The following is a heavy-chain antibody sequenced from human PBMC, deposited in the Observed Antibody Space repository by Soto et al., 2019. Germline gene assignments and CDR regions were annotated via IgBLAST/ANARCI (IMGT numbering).Heavy chain of an antibody. V-gene: IGHV3-15*07. D-gene: IGHD3-9*01. J-gene: IGHJ4*02. Sequence: GGSLRLSCAASGFTFSNAWMNWVRQAPGKGLEWVGRIKSKTDGGTTDYAAPVKGRFTISRDDSKNTLYLQMNSLKTEDTAVYYCTTDDWLRYFDFGYPLDYWGQGTLVTVSS. CDR1: GFTFSNAW. CDR3: TTDDWLRYFDFGYPLDY. CDR2: IKSKTDGGTT.